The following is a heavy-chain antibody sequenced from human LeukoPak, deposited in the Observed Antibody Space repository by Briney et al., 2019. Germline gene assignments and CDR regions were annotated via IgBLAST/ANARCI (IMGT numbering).Heavy chain of an antibody. CDR2: ISYDSSNY. D-gene: IGHD5-12*01. J-gene: IGHJ4*02. V-gene: IGHV3-30-3*01. Sequence: GGSLRLSCAASGFTLNTFAMHWVRQAPGRGLEWVAVISYDSSNYYYADSVKGRFTISRDNSRNSLYLQMNSLRAEDTAVYYCARDSRGYSGYEWFDYWGQGTLVTVSS. CDR1: GFTLNTFA. CDR3: ARDSRGYSGYEWFDY.